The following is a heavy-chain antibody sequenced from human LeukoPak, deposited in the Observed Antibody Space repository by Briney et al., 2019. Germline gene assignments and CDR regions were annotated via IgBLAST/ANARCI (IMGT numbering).Heavy chain of an antibody. D-gene: IGHD6-13*01. CDR2: ISAYNGNT. J-gene: IGHJ4*02. V-gene: IGHV1-18*01. CDR3: ARKAAAGTFAY. CDR1: GGTFSSYA. Sequence: ASVKVSCKASGGTFSSYAISWVRQAPGQGLERMGWISAYNGNTNYAQKLQGRVTMTTDTSTSTAYMELRSLRSDDTAVYYCARKAAAGTFAYWGREPLATAPS.